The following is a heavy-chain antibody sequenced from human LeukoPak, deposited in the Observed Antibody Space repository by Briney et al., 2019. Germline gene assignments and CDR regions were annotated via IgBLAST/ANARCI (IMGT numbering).Heavy chain of an antibody. CDR1: GYSISSAYY. V-gene: IGHV4-38-2*02. D-gene: IGHD5-18*01. CDR3: AGENGYRYDY. CDR2: MYHSGST. Sequence: SSETLSLTCSGSGYSISSAYYWGWNRQPPGKGLEWIGTMYHSGSTNYNPSLKSRVTISVDTSKNQFSLKLSSVTAADTALYYCAGENGYRYDYWGQGTLVTVSS. J-gene: IGHJ4*02.